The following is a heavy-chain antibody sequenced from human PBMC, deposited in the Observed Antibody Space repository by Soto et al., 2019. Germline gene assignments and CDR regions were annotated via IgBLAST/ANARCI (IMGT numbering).Heavy chain of an antibody. CDR2: VSGGGGVT. Sequence: PGGSLRLSCAASGFSFSDYAMSWVRQAPGKGLEWVSGVSGGGGVTNYADSVKDRFTISRDNSKNTVYLQMNGLRAEDTAIYYCAKGRCSGTSCYSDYWGQGTLVTVSS. V-gene: IGHV3-23*01. CDR1: GFSFSDYA. D-gene: IGHD2-15*01. CDR3: AKGRCSGTSCYSDY. J-gene: IGHJ4*02.